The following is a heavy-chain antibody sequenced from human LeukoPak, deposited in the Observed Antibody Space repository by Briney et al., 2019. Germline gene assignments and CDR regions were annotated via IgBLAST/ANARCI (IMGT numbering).Heavy chain of an antibody. CDR3: TRPGGSQSDDH. V-gene: IGHV3-73*01. D-gene: IGHD1-26*01. Sequence: PGGSLRLSCAASGFSFSGSAIHWVRQASGKGLEWVGRIRSKANSYATAYAASVKGRFTISRDDSKNTAYLQMNSLKTEDTAVYYCTRPGGSQSDDHWGQGTLVTVSS. CDR2: IRSKANSYAT. J-gene: IGHJ4*02. CDR1: GFSFSGSA.